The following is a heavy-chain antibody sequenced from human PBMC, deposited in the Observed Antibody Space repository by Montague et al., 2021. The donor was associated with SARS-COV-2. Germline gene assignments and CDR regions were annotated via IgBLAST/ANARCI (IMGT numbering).Heavy chain of an antibody. J-gene: IGHJ4*02. V-gene: IGHV4-61*02. CDR2: ISISGST. Sequence: TLSLTCTVSGGSISSGSYYWSWIRQPAGKGLEWIERISISGSTNYNPSLKSRVTISVDTSKNQLSLKLSSVTAADTAVYYCARDIAVAGLFDYWGQGTLVTVSS. D-gene: IGHD6-19*01. CDR3: ARDIAVAGLFDY. CDR1: GGSISSGSYY.